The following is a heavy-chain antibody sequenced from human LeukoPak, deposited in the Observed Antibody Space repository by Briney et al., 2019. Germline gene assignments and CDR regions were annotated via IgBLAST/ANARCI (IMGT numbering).Heavy chain of an antibody. CDR3: AREVGAKRFLEWFSSNWFHP. CDR1: GGSISSGGYY. V-gene: IGHV4-31*03. D-gene: IGHD3-3*01. Sequence: SETLSLTCTVSGGSISSGGYYWSWIRQHTGKGLEWIGYIYYSGSTYYNPSLKSRITISVDTSKNQFSLKLSSVTAADTAVYYCAREVGAKRFLEWFSSNWFHPWGQGTLVTVSS. J-gene: IGHJ5*02. CDR2: IYYSGST.